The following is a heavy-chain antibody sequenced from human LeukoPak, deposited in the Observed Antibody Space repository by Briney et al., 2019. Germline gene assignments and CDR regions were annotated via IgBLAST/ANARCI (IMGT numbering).Heavy chain of an antibody. Sequence: GGPLRLSCAASGFTFSSYAMSWVRQAPGKGLEWVSAISGSGGSTYYADSVKGRFTISRDNSKNTLYLQMNSLRAEDTAVYYCAKDCIAAAGSSPFDPWGQGTLVTVSS. CDR1: GFTFSSYA. CDR3: AKDCIAAAGSSPFDP. J-gene: IGHJ5*02. CDR2: ISGSGGST. D-gene: IGHD6-13*01. V-gene: IGHV3-23*01.